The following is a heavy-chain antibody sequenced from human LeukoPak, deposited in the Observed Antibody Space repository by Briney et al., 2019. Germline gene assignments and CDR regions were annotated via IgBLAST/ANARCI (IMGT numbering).Heavy chain of an antibody. J-gene: IGHJ4*02. CDR2: MNPNSGNT. D-gene: IGHD4-11*01. CDR3: ARVSLADYTFDY. Sequence: GASVKVSCKASGYTFTSYDINWVRQATGQGLEWMGWMNPNSGNTGYAQKFQGRVTMTRNTSISTAYMELSSLRSEDTAVYYCARVSLADYTFDYWGQGTLVTVSS. V-gene: IGHV1-8*01. CDR1: GYTFTSYD.